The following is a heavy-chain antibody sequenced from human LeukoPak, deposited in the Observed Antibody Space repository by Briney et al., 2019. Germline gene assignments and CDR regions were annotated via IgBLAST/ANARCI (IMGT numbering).Heavy chain of an antibody. V-gene: IGHV4-4*09. CDR1: NGSISSYH. Sequence: SETLSLTCTVSNGSISSYHWSWVRQPPGKGLEWIGYILTSGTTNYNPSLKSRLTISVDTSKNQFTLKLSSVTAADTAVYYCARLRVSGSYLYYFDYWGQGTLVTDSS. CDR2: ILTSGTT. J-gene: IGHJ4*02. D-gene: IGHD1-26*01. CDR3: ARLRVSGSYLYYFDY.